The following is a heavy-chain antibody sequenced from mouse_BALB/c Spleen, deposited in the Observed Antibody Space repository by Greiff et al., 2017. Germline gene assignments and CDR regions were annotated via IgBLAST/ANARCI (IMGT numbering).Heavy chain of an antibody. Sequence: VQVVESGPGLVAPSQSLSITCTVSGFSLTGYGVNWVRQPPGKGLEWLGMIWGDGSTDYNSALKSRLSISKDNSKSQVFLKMNSLQTDDTARYYCAREGTTVVAYWYFDVWGAGTTVTVSS. J-gene: IGHJ1*01. V-gene: IGHV2-6-7*01. CDR2: IWGDGST. CDR3: AREGTTVVAYWYFDV. CDR1: GFSLTGYG. D-gene: IGHD1-1*01.